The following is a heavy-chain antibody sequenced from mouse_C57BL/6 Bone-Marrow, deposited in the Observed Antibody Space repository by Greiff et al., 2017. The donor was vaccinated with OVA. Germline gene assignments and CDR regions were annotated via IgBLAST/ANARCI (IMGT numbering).Heavy chain of an antibody. CDR1: GYAFTNYL. CDR3: ARGDYYSTGFDY. V-gene: IGHV1-54*01. D-gene: IGHD1-1*01. J-gene: IGHJ2*01. Sequence: QVQLKQSGAELVRPGTSVKVSCKASGYAFTNYLIEWVKQRPGQGLEWIGVINPGSGGTNYNEKFKGKATLTADKSSSTAYMQLSSLTSEDSAVYFCARGDYYSTGFDYWGQGTTLTVSS. CDR2: INPGSGGT.